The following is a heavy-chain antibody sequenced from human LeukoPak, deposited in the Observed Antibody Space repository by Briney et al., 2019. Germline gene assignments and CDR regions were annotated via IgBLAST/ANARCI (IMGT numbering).Heavy chain of an antibody. Sequence: GGSLRLSCAASGFTFSSYAMHWVRQAPGKGLEYVSAISSNGGSTYYANSVKGRFTISRDNSKNTLYLQMGILRAEDMAVYYCARGYDFWSGYYHFDYWGQGTLVTVAS. V-gene: IGHV3-64*01. D-gene: IGHD3-3*01. CDR2: ISSNGGST. CDR3: ARGYDFWSGYYHFDY. CDR1: GFTFSSYA. J-gene: IGHJ4*02.